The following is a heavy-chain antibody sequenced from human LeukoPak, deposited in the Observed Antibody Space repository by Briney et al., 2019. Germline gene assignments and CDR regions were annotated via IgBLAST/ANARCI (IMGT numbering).Heavy chain of an antibody. CDR3: ASPYYYASGSFDV. V-gene: IGHV3-23*01. D-gene: IGHD3-10*01. Sequence: PGGSLRLSCAASGFTFSSYGMSWVRQAPGKGLEWVSAISGSGGGTNYADSVKGRFTISRDNSKNTLYLQMSSLRAEDTAVYYCASPYYYASGSFDVWGQGTLVTVSS. CDR1: GFTFSSYG. CDR2: ISGSGGGT. J-gene: IGHJ4*02.